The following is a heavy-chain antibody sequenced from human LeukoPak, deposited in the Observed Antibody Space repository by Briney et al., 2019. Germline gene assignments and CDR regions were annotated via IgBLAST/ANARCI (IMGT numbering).Heavy chain of an antibody. CDR1: GVTLSSYA. V-gene: IGHV3-30*18. Sequence: GGSLRLSCAASGVTLSSYAMSWVRQAPGKGLEWVAVISYDGSNKYYADSVKGRFTISRDNSKNTLYLQMNSLRAEDTAVYYCAKDLSGTFDYWGQGTLVTVSS. CDR2: ISYDGSNK. J-gene: IGHJ4*02. D-gene: IGHD2-15*01. CDR3: AKDLSGTFDY.